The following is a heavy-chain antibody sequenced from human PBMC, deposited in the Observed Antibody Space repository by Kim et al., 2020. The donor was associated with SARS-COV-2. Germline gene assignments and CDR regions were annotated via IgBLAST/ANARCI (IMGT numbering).Heavy chain of an antibody. J-gene: IGHJ5*02. D-gene: IGHD2-21*01. V-gene: IGHV4-4*07. Sequence: NPSCESRITMSVDTSKTQFSLKVNSVTAADTAVYYCARDCTCDCSNWFAPWGQGTLVTVSS. CDR3: ARDCTCDCSNWFAP.